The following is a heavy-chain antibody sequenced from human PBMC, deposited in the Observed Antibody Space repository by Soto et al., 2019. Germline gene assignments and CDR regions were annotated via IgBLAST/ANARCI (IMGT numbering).Heavy chain of an antibody. Sequence: SETLSLTCAVYGGSFSGYYWSWIRQPPGKGLEWIGEINHNGSTNYNPSLKSRVTISVDTSKNQYSLKLSSVTAADTAVYYCAREVGLYSSSSHCMDVWGQGTTVTVSS. V-gene: IGHV4-34*01. CDR1: GGSFSGYY. CDR2: INHNGST. D-gene: IGHD6-6*01. J-gene: IGHJ6*02. CDR3: AREVGLYSSSSHCMDV.